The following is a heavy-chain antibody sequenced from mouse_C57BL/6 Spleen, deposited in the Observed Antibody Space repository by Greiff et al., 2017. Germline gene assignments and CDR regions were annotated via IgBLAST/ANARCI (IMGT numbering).Heavy chain of an antibody. CDR1: GYSFTDYN. CDR3: SRDPSYYSNRGYYAMDY. Sequence: IQLQQSGPELVKPGASVKISCKASGYSFTDYNMNWVKQSNGKSLEWIGVINPNYGTTSYNQKFKGKATLTVDQSSSTAYMKLNSLTSEDSAVYYCSRDPSYYSNRGYYAMDYWGQGTSVTVSS. V-gene: IGHV1-39*01. D-gene: IGHD2-5*01. J-gene: IGHJ4*01. CDR2: INPNYGTT.